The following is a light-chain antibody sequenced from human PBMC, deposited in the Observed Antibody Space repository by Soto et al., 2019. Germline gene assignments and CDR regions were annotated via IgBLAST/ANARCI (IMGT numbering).Light chain of an antibody. V-gene: IGKV3-20*01. Sequence: EIVLTQSPGTLSLSPGERATLSCRASQSVSSSYLAWYQQKPGQAPRLLIYGASSRATGIPDRFSGSGSGTDFTLTISRLEPEDFAVYYCQQYGSSVTFGGRTKVEIK. CDR1: QSVSSSY. J-gene: IGKJ4*01. CDR2: GAS. CDR3: QQYGSSVT.